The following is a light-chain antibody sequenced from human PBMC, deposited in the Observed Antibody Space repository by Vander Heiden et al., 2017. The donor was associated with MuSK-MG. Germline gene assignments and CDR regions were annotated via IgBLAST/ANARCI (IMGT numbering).Light chain of an antibody. CDR2: RNN. CDR3: GTWDDSLNGPI. Sequence: QSVLTQPPSASGTPGQRVTISCSRSNSTSGTYAVNWYQQVPGRAPKLLIFRNNQRPSGVPDRFSGSRSGTSASLAISGLQSEDEADYYCGTWDDSLNGPIFGGGTKLTVL. CDR1: NSTSGTYA. V-gene: IGLV1-44*01. J-gene: IGLJ2*01.